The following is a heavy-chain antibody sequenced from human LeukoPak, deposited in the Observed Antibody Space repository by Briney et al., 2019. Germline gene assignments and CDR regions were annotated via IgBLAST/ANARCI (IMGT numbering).Heavy chain of an antibody. V-gene: IGHV4-39*07. J-gene: IGHJ5*02. Sequence: SETLSLTCTVSGASISSSSFYWGWIRQPPGKGLEWIGGIYYSGSTYYNPSLKSRVTISVDTSKNQFSLKLSSVTAADTAVYYCARDRYSGTYYPWGQGTLVTVSS. D-gene: IGHD1-26*01. CDR3: ARDRYSGTYYP. CDR2: IYYSGST. CDR1: GASISSSSFY.